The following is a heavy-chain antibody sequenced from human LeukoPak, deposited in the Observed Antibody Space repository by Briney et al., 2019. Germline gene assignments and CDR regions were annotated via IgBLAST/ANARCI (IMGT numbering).Heavy chain of an antibody. CDR3: ARHGGSPDWFDP. Sequence: PSETLSLTCAVYGGSFSGYYWGWVRQPPGKGLEWIGNIYYSGSAYYNPSLKSRVTISVDTSKNQFSLKVTSVTAADTGVYYCARHGGSPDWFDPWGQGTLVTVSS. J-gene: IGHJ5*02. CDR1: GGSFSGYY. D-gene: IGHD6-19*01. V-gene: IGHV4-34*01. CDR2: IYYSGSA.